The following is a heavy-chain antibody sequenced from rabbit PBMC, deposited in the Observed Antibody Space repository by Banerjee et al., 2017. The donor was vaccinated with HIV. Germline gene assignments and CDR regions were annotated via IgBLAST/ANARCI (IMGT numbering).Heavy chain of an antibody. J-gene: IGHJ4*01. CDR3: ARSYAGYPGYGYATAFNL. D-gene: IGHD6-1*01. CDR2: IWTSSGST. CDR1: GFDFSSHY. V-gene: IGHV1S43*01. Sequence: QEQLKETGGGLVQPGGSLTLSCTASGFDFSSHYMSWVRQAPGKGLELIACIWTSSGSTWYASWVNGRFTISRSTSLNTVDLKMTSLTAADTATYFCARSYAGYPGYGYATAFNLWGPGTLVTVS.